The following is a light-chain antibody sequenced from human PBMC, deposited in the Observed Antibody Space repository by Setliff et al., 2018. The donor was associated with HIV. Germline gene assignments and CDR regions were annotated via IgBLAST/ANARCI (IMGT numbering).Light chain of an antibody. V-gene: IGLV2-14*03. CDR3: ASNRDTNTLEV. Sequence: QSVLTQPASVSGAPGQSITISCSGTNSDIGSHDYVSWYQQHPGKAPKLIIFSVTYRPSGVSDRFSGSKSGNTASLTISGLQPEDEADYYCASNRDTNTLEVFGTGTKVTVL. J-gene: IGLJ1*01. CDR2: SVT. CDR1: NSDIGSHDY.